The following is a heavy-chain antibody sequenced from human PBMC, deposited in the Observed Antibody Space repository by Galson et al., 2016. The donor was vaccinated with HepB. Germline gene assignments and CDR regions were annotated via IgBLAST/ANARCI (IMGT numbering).Heavy chain of an antibody. J-gene: IGHJ4*02. CDR2: ISFDGSNK. Sequence: SLRLSCAASGFTFSSYGMHWVRQAPGKGLEWVAVISFDGSNKYYADSAKGRFTISRDNSKNTLYLQMNSLRAEDTAVYYCAKARGVVVVAPLDYWGQGTLVTVSS. V-gene: IGHV3-30*18. D-gene: IGHD2-15*01. CDR3: AKARGVVVVAPLDY. CDR1: GFTFSSYG.